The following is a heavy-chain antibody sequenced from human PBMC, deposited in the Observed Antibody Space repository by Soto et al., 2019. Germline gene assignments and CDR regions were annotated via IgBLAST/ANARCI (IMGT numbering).Heavy chain of an antibody. J-gene: IGHJ4*02. CDR1: GGTFSSYT. D-gene: IGHD4-17*01. CDR2: IIPILGIA. V-gene: IGHV1-69*02. Sequence: SVKVSCKASGGTFSSYTISWVRQAPGQGLEWMGRIIPILGIANYAQKFQGRVTITADKSTSTAYMELSSLRSEDTAVYYCASDYGVINFDYWGQGTLVTVSS. CDR3: ASDYGVINFDY.